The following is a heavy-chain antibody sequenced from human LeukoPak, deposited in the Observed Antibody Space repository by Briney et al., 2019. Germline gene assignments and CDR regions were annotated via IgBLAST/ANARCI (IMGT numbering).Heavy chain of an antibody. CDR3: ARSTPPIGRSTYYFDY. D-gene: IGHD1-1*01. V-gene: IGHV3-53*01. CDR1: GFTVSSNY. CDR2: IYSSGTT. J-gene: IGHJ4*02. Sequence: VGSLRLSCVASGFTVSSNYMSWVRQAPGKGLEWVSVIYSSGTTYYADSVKGRFTISRDNSKNTLYLQMNSLRAEDTAVYYCARSTPPIGRSTYYFDYWGQGTLVTVSS.